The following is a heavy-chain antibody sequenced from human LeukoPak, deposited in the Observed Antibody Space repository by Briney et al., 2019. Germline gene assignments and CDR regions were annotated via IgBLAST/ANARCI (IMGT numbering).Heavy chain of an antibody. J-gene: IGHJ3*02. CDR1: GFTFGSYA. CDR2: ISGSGGST. D-gene: IGHD1-26*01. Sequence: GGSLRLSCAASGFTFGSYAMSWVRQAPGKGLEGVSAISGSGGSTYYADSVKGRFTISRENSKNTLYLQMNSLRAEDTAVYYCAKEELLSAFAFDIWGQGTMVTVSS. V-gene: IGHV3-23*01. CDR3: AKEELLSAFAFDI.